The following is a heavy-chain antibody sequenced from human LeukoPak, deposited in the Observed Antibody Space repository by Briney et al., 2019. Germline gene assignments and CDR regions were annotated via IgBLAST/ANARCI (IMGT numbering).Heavy chain of an antibody. Sequence: GGSLRLSCAASGFTFSNYYMHWVRQAPGKGLVWVSRLKSDGTDTGYADSVKGRFTISRDNAKSTLYLQMNSLRAEDTAVYYCARQNWYLDSWGQGTLVTVSS. D-gene: IGHD1-1*01. J-gene: IGHJ4*02. CDR3: ARQNWYLDS. V-gene: IGHV3-74*01. CDR1: GFTFSNYY. CDR2: LKSDGTDT.